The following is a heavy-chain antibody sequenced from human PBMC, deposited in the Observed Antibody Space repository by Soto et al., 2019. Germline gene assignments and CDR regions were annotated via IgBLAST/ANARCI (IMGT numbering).Heavy chain of an antibody. CDR2: INHSGST. CDR3: ARDHLDSSGYRSWFDP. Sequence: PSETLSLTCAVYGGSFSGYYWSWIRQPPGKGLEWIGEINHSGSTNYNPSPKSRVTISVDTSKSQFSLKLSSVTAADTAVYYCARDHLDSSGYRSWFDPWGQGTLVTVSS. D-gene: IGHD3-22*01. V-gene: IGHV4-34*01. J-gene: IGHJ5*02. CDR1: GGSFSGYY.